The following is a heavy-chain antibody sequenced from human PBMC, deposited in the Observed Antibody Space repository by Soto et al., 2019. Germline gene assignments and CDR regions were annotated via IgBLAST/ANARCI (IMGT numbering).Heavy chain of an antibody. CDR3: ARAITMVRGVIPPYYYYYYMDV. D-gene: IGHD3-10*01. Sequence: SETLSLTCTVSGGSISSSSYYWGWIRQPPGKGLEWIGSIYYSGSTYYNPSLKSRVTISVDTSKNQFSLKLSSVTAADTAVYYCARAITMVRGVIPPYYYYYYMDVWGKGTTVTVSS. J-gene: IGHJ6*03. CDR2: IYYSGST. CDR1: GGSISSSSYY. V-gene: IGHV4-39*01.